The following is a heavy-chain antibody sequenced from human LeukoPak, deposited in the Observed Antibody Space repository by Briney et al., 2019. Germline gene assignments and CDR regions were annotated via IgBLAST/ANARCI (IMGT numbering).Heavy chain of an antibody. J-gene: IGHJ4*02. CDR1: GGSISSSSYY. Sequence: SETLSLTCTVSGGSISSSSYYWGWIRQPPGKGLEWIGSIYYSGNTHYNPSLKSRVTIFVDTSKNQFSLKLSSVTAADTAVYYCARGVAGYGPYDYWGQGTLVTVSS. CDR2: IYYSGNT. V-gene: IGHV4-39*07. CDR3: ARGVAGYGPYDY. D-gene: IGHD5-12*01.